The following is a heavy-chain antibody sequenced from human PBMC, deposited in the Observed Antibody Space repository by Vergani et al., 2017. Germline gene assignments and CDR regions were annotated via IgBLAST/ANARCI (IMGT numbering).Heavy chain of an antibody. J-gene: IGHJ6*03. CDR3: ARVMNGGIYYYYMDV. CDR1: GFTVSSNY. D-gene: IGHD3-16*01. CDR2: IYSGGST. Sequence: EVQLVETGGGLIQPGGSLRLSCAASGFTVSSNYMSWVRQAPGKGLEWVSVIYSGGSTYYADSVKGRFTSSRDNSKNTLYLQMNSLRAEDTAVYYCARVMNGGIYYYYMDVWGKGTTVTVSS. V-gene: IGHV3-53*02.